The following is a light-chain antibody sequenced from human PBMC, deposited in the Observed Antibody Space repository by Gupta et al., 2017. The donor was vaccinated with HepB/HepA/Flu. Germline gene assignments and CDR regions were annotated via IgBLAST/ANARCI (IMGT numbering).Light chain of an antibody. CDR3: QQYGNSSRT. J-gene: IGKJ1*01. Sequence: LTQPPGTLSLSPGERATLSCRASQSVSNNYLAWYQQKPGQAPRLLIYGTSYRDSGIPDRFSGSGSESDFTLTISRLEPEDFAVYFCQQYGNSSRTFGQGTKVEIK. CDR1: QSVSNNY. V-gene: IGKV3-20*01. CDR2: GTS.